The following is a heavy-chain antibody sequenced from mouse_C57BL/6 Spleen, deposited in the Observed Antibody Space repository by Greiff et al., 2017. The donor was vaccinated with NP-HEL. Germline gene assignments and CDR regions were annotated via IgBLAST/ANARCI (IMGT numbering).Heavy chain of an antibody. V-gene: IGHV1-42*01. Sequence: EVQLQQSGPELVKPGASVKISCKASGYSFTGYYMNWVKQSPEKSLEWIGEINPSTGGTTYNQKFKAKATLTVDKSSSTAYMQLKSLTSEDSAVYYCARNYGNPYYAMDYWGQGTSVTVSS. J-gene: IGHJ4*01. CDR2: INPSTGGT. CDR1: GYSFTGYY. CDR3: ARNYGNPYYAMDY. D-gene: IGHD2-1*01.